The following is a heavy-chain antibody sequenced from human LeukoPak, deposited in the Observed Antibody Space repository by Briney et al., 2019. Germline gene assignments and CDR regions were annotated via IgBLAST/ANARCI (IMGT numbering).Heavy chain of an antibody. J-gene: IGHJ4*02. D-gene: IGHD1-26*01. Sequence: GRSLRLSCAASGFIFGSYSMSWVRQAPGKGLEWVSNISWNSGSICYADFVKGRFTISRDNAKNSLYLQMNSLRAEDMALYYCAKDIGAHIVGATSFDYWGQGTLVTVSS. CDR2: ISWNSGSI. V-gene: IGHV3-9*03. CDR3: AKDIGAHIVGATSFDY. CDR1: GFIFGSYS.